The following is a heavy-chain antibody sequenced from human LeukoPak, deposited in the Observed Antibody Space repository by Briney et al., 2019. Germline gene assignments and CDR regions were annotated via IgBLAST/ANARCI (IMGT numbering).Heavy chain of an antibody. V-gene: IGHV1-3*01. D-gene: IGHD3-22*01. CDR1: GYTFTSYA. J-gene: IGHJ3*02. CDR3: ASLYYYDSSGPHPGDAFDI. CDR2: INAGNGNT. Sequence: ASVNVSCKASGYTFTSYAMHWVRQATGQRLEWMGWINAGNGNTKYSQKFQGRVTITRDTSASTAYMELSSLRSEDTTVYYCASLYYYDSSGPHPGDAFDIWGQGTMVTVSS.